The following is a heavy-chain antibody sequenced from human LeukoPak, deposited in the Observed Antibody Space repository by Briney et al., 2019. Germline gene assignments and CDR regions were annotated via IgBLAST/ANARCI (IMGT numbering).Heavy chain of an antibody. Sequence: ASVKVSCKASGYTFTAYYMHWVRQAPGQGLEWMGWINPNSGVTHYAENFQGRVTMTRDTSISTAYMELSRLRSDDTAVYYCARDIIGFWSGRGYFDYWGQGTLVTVSS. CDR2: INPNSGVT. D-gene: IGHD3-3*01. CDR3: ARDIIGFWSGRGYFDY. V-gene: IGHV1-2*02. J-gene: IGHJ4*02. CDR1: GYTFTAYY.